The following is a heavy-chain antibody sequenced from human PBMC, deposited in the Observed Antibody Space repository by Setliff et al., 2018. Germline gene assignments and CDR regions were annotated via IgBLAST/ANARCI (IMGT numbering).Heavy chain of an antibody. CDR1: GGTFRNYG. V-gene: IGHV1-69*05. J-gene: IGHJ6*03. CDR3: AREKVVVVSATSYHYYMDV. CDR2: TIPMFGTT. Sequence: GASVKVSCKATGGTFRNYGISWVRQAPGQGLEWMGGTIPMFGTTNYAQKFQGRVTITTDESTNTAYMELSSLRSEDTAMYYCAREKVVVVSATSYHYYMDVWGKGTTVTVSS. D-gene: IGHD2-15*01.